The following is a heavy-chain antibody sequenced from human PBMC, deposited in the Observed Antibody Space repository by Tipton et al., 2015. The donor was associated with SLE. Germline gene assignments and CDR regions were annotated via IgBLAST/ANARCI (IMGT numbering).Heavy chain of an antibody. V-gene: IGHV4-59*04. CDR3: ARHDTNYGRNWFDP. Sequence: TLSLTCTVSDGSISTYFWTWIRQTPGKGLEWIGRITNNGNTYYIPSLQSRVTMSVDTSKNHFSLKLSSVTAADTAVYYCARHDTNYGRNWFDPWGQGTLVTVSS. J-gene: IGHJ5*02. CDR1: DGSISTYF. D-gene: IGHD2-8*01. CDR2: ITNNGNT.